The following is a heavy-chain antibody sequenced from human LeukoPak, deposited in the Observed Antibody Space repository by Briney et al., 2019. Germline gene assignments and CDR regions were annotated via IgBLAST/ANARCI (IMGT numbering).Heavy chain of an antibody. V-gene: IGHV3-66*01. J-gene: IGHJ3*02. CDR2: IYSSGDT. CDR1: GFTVSTYY. CDR3: ARKAGIAMVRGSYAFDI. Sequence: PGGTLRLSCAASGFTVSTYYMTWVRQAPGTGLEWVSVIYSSGDTYYADSVKGRFTISRDNSKNTVYLQMNGLRADDTAVYYCARKAGIAMVRGSYAFDIWGQGTMVTVSS. D-gene: IGHD3-10*01.